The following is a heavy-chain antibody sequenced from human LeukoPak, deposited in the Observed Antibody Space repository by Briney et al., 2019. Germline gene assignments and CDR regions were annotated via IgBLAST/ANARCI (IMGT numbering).Heavy chain of an antibody. Sequence: GGSLRLSCVASGFTFSSRDWMTWVRQAPGKGLEWVANIKQDGSEKNYVDSVKGRFTISRDNAKNSVDLQMNSLRAEDTALYYCARDGYFGSDSVTGAGALGDYYMDVWGKGTTVTVSS. CDR2: IKQDGSEK. CDR1: GFTFSSRDW. D-gene: IGHD3-9*01. V-gene: IGHV3-7*01. CDR3: ARDGYFGSDSVTGAGALGDYYMDV. J-gene: IGHJ6*03.